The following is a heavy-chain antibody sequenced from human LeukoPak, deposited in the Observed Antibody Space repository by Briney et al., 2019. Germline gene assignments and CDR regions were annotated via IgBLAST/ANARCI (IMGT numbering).Heavy chain of an antibody. CDR1: GDSVSSNSAA. Sequence: SQTLSLTCAISGDSVSSNSAACNWIRQSPSRGLEWLGRTYYRSKWYNDYAVSVKSRITINPDTSKNQFSLQLNSVTPEDTAVYYCARVGYSVRSQFDYWGQGTLVTVSS. V-gene: IGHV6-1*01. CDR3: ARVGYSVRSQFDY. CDR2: TYYRSKWYN. D-gene: IGHD5/OR15-5a*01. J-gene: IGHJ4*02.